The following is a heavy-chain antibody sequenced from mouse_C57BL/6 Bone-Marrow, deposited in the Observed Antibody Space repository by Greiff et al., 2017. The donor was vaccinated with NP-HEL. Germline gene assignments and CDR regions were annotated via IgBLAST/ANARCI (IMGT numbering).Heavy chain of an antibody. V-gene: IGHV1-69*01. D-gene: IGHD2-4*01. Sequence: QVQLQQPGAELVMPGASVKLSCKASGYTFTSYWMHWVKQRPGQGLEWIGEIDPSDSYTNYNQKFKGQSTLTVDKSSSTAYMQLSSLTSEDAAVDYCERRDYVLDYWGQGTTLTVSA. J-gene: IGHJ2*01. CDR2: IDPSDSYT. CDR1: GYTFTSYW. CDR3: ERRDYVLDY.